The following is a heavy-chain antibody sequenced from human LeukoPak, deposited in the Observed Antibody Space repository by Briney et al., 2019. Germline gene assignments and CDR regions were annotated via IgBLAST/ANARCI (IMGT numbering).Heavy chain of an antibody. J-gene: IGHJ5*02. Sequence: PGGSLRLSCAASGFTFSSYSMKWVRQAPGKGLEWVSSISSSSSYIYYADSVKGRFTISRDNAKNSLYLQMNSLRAEDTAVYYCARDPSGYYDFWSGYSGVNWFDPWGQGTLVTVSS. D-gene: IGHD3-3*01. CDR1: GFTFSSYS. CDR2: ISSSSSYI. CDR3: ARDPSGYYDFWSGYSGVNWFDP. V-gene: IGHV3-21*01.